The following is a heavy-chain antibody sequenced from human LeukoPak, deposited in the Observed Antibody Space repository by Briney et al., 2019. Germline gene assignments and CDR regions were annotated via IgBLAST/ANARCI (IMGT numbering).Heavy chain of an antibody. CDR3: AREGAARAPGKQLLTDY. CDR2: ISSSSSYI. D-gene: IGHD6-6*01. CDR1: GFTFSSYA. J-gene: IGHJ4*02. Sequence: GRSLRLSCAASGFTFSSYAMHVVLQAPGKGLEWVASISSSSSYIYYADSVKGRFTISRDNAKNSLYLQMNSLRAEATAVSYCAREGAARAPGKQLLTDYWGQGTLVTVSS. V-gene: IGHV3-21*01.